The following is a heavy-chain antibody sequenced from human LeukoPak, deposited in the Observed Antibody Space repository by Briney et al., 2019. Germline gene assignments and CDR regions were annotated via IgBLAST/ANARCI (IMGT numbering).Heavy chain of an antibody. Sequence: GESLRLSCAASGFTFSSYGMHWVRQAPGKGLEWVAFIRYDGSNEYYADSVKGRSTISRDNSKNTLYLQMNSLRPDDTAVYYCARERGSSNGYYYMDVWGKGTTVTVSS. J-gene: IGHJ6*03. D-gene: IGHD6-19*01. V-gene: IGHV3-30*02. CDR1: GFTFSSYG. CDR2: IRYDGSNE. CDR3: ARERGSSNGYYYMDV.